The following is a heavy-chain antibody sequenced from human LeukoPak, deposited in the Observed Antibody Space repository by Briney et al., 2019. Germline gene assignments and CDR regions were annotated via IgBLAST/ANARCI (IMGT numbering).Heavy chain of an antibody. Sequence: SETLSLTCAVYGGSFSGYYWSWIRQPPGKGLEWIGEINHSGSTNYNPSLKSRVTISVDTSKNQFSLKLSSVTAADTAVYYCAGVVVNFGISPTHFVYWGQGTLVTVSS. CDR3: AGVVVNFGISPTHFVY. J-gene: IGHJ4*02. D-gene: IGHD3-22*01. V-gene: IGHV4-34*01. CDR2: INHSGST. CDR1: GGSFSGYY.